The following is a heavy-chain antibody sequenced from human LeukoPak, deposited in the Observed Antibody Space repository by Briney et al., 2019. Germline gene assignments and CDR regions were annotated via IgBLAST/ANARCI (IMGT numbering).Heavy chain of an antibody. J-gene: IGHJ3*02. D-gene: IGHD2-15*01. Sequence: SETLSLTCTVSVGSMNTYYWSWIRQPPGKGLEWIAYIYHSGSTNYNSSLKSRVTISIDTSKNQFSLRLSSVTAADTAMYYCARRIAASDAFDIWGQGTMVTASS. CDR1: VGSMNTYY. V-gene: IGHV4-59*08. CDR3: ARRIAASDAFDI. CDR2: IYHSGST.